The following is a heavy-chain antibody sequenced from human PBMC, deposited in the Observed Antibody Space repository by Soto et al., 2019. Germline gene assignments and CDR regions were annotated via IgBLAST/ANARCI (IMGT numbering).Heavy chain of an antibody. J-gene: IGHJ5*02. V-gene: IGHV3-23*01. CDR2: GSGSGGST. D-gene: IGHD2-2*01. Sequence: GSLRLSCADYGFTFSSYAMSWFRQARWRWREWVPPGSGSGGSTYYADSVKGRFTISRDNSTNTLYLQMSSLRAEDTAVYYCAKEWDIVVVPAALGWFDPWGQGTLVTVSS. CDR3: AKEWDIVVVPAALGWFDP. CDR1: GFTFSSYA.